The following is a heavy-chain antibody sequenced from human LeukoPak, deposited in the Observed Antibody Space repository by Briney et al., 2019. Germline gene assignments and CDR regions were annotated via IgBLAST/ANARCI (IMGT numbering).Heavy chain of an antibody. CDR2: IYYSGST. J-gene: IGHJ5*02. V-gene: IGHV4-31*03. D-gene: IGHD3-10*01. CDR3: ARPGSFSGLDNWFDP. Sequence: SQTLSLTCTVSGGSISSGGYYWSWIRQHPGKGLEWIGYIYYSGSTYYNPSLKSRVTISVDTSKNQFSLKLSSVTAADTAVYYCARPGSFSGLDNWFDPWGQGTLVTVSS. CDR1: GGSISSGGYY.